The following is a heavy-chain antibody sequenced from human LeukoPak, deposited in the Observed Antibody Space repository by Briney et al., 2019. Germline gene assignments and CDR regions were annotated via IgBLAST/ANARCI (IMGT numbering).Heavy chain of an antibody. J-gene: IGHJ4*02. Sequence: SETLSLTCAVYGGYLSGYYWSWIHQPPGKGLEWIGEINHSGSTNYNPSLKSRVTISVDTSKNQFSLKLSSVTAADTAVYYCARFRGYSGYEVDYWGQGTLVTVSS. CDR1: GGYLSGYY. CDR3: ARFRGYSGYEVDY. V-gene: IGHV4-34*01. D-gene: IGHD5-12*01. CDR2: INHSGST.